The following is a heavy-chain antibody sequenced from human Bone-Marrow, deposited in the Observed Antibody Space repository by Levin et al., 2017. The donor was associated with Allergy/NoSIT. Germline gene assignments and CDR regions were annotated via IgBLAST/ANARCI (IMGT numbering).Heavy chain of an antibody. CDR3: ARNVTVTDLGY. D-gene: IGHD7-27*01. CDR1: GFSVSNNY. Sequence: GGSLRLSCAASGFSVSNNYMTWVRQAPGKGLEWVSLIYSGGNTYYADSVKGRFTISRDNSKNTLYLQMNSLRAEDTAVYYCARNVTVTDLGYWGQGTLVTVSS. V-gene: IGHV3-53*01. J-gene: IGHJ4*02. CDR2: IYSGGNT.